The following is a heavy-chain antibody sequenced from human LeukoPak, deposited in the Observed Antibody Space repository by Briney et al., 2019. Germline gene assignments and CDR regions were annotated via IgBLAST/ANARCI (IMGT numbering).Heavy chain of an antibody. J-gene: IGHJ4*02. V-gene: IGHV1-46*01. CDR2: INPSGGST. Sequence: GASVKVSCKASGHTFTSYYMHWVRQAPGQGLEWMGIINPSGGSTSYAQKFQGRVTMTRDTSTSTVYMELSSLRSEDTAVYYCARGRRITMIVVALDYWGQGTLVTVSS. CDR1: GHTFTSYY. CDR3: ARGRRITMIVVALDY. D-gene: IGHD3-22*01.